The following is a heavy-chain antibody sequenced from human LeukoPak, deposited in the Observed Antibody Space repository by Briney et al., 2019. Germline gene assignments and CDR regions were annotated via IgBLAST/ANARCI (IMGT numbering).Heavy chain of an antibody. CDR2: IYYSGST. CDR1: GGSISSYY. D-gene: IGHD6-13*01. Sequence: SETLSLTCTVSGGSISSYYWSWIRQPPGKGLEWIGYIYYSGSTNYNPSLKSRVTISVDTSKNQFSLKLSSATAADTAVYYCARLPSAAGTGWFDPWGQGTLVTVSS. J-gene: IGHJ5*02. V-gene: IGHV4-59*08. CDR3: ARLPSAAGTGWFDP.